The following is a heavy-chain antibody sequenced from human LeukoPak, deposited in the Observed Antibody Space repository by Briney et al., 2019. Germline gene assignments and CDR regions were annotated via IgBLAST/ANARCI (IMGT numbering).Heavy chain of an antibody. J-gene: IGHJ4*02. CDR3: ARDNGSGYYSRYFDY. Sequence: GGSLRLSCAASGFTFSSYGMHWVRQAPGKGLEWVAVIWYDGSNKYYADSVKGRFTISRDNSKNTLYLQMNSLRAEDTAVYYCARDNGSGYYSRYFDYWGQGTLVTVSS. D-gene: IGHD3-22*01. CDR1: GFTFSSYG. V-gene: IGHV3-33*01. CDR2: IWYDGSNK.